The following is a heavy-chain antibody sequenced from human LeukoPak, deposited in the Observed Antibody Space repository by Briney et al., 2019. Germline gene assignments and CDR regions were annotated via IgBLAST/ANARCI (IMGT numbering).Heavy chain of an antibody. J-gene: IGHJ4*02. CDR3: ARRPSASSQVDY. CDR1: GYSISSGYY. D-gene: IGHD1-26*01. V-gene: IGHV4-38-2*01. Sequence: SETLSLTCAVSGYSISSGYYYVWIRQPPGKGLEWIGNIYHSGSTYYNPSLKSRVTISVDTSKNQFSLKLNSITAADTAVYYCARRPSASSQVDYWGQGTLVTVSS. CDR2: IYHSGST.